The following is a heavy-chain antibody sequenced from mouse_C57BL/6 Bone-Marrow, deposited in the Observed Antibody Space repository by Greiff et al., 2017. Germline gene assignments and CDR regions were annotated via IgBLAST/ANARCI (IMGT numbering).Heavy chain of an antibody. Sequence: QVQLQQPGAELVKPGASVKLSCKASGYTFTSYWMHWVKQRPGQGLEWIGMIHPNSGSTNYNEKFKSKATLTVDTSSSTAYMQLSSLTSEDSAVYYCARGTTVGYWYFDVWGTGTTVTVSS. V-gene: IGHV1-64*01. CDR1: GYTFTSYW. CDR3: ARGTTVGYWYFDV. D-gene: IGHD1-1*01. J-gene: IGHJ1*03. CDR2: IHPNSGST.